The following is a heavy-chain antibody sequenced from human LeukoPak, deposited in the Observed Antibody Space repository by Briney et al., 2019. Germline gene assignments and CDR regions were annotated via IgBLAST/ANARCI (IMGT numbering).Heavy chain of an antibody. Sequence: PGGSLRLSCAASGFTFSDYYMSWIRQAPGKGLEWVALLSYDGSIKYYADSVKRRFTISRDNTKNTLYLQMNSLRAEDTAVYFCASFISLAPAGTREYFDYWGQGTLVTVSS. CDR1: GFTFSDYY. CDR2: LSYDGSIK. CDR3: ASFISLAPAGTREYFDY. V-gene: IGHV3-30-3*01. J-gene: IGHJ4*02. D-gene: IGHD6-25*01.